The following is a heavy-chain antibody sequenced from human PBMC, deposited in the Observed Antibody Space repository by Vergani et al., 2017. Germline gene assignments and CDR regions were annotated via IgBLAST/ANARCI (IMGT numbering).Heavy chain of an antibody. V-gene: IGHV4-34*01. CDR2: INNSGST. D-gene: IGHD6-13*01. CDR1: GGSFSGYY. CDR3: ARGQGYSSWGWFFDL. J-gene: IGHJ2*01. Sequence: QVQLQQWGAGLLKPSETLSLTCAVYGGSFSGYYWSWIRQPPGKGLEWIGEINNSGSTNYNPSLKSGVTISVETSKNQFFVKLSSVTAADMAVYYCARGQGYSSWGWFFDLWGRGTLVTVSS.